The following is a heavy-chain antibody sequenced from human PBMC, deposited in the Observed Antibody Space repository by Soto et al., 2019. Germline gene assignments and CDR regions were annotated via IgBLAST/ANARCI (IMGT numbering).Heavy chain of an antibody. CDR2: IYATGTT. J-gene: IGHJ5*02. D-gene: IGHD1-1*01. CDR1: GASISGFY. CDR3: VRDGTKTLRDWFDT. Sequence: PXETLFVTCTPSGASISGFYWSWIRKSAGKGLEWIGRIYATGTTDYNPSLKSRVMMSVDTSKKQFSLKLGSVTAADTAVYYCVRDGTKTLRDWFDTWGQGISLTVS. V-gene: IGHV4-4*07.